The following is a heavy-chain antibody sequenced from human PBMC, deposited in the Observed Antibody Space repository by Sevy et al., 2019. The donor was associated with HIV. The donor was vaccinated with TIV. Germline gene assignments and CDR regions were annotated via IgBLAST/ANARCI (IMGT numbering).Heavy chain of an antibody. V-gene: IGHV3-11*01. CDR2: ISHSGNTI. Sequence: GGSLRLSCAASGFTFTDYYMSWIRQSPGKGLEWVSYISHSGNTIYYADSVNGRFTISRDNAKNSLFLHMTSLTAEDTAFYYCVRNSLKTSAVHLPYYFDFWGRGTLVTVSS. J-gene: IGHJ4*02. CDR1: GFTFTDYY. CDR3: VRNSLKTSAVHLPYYFDF. D-gene: IGHD3-9*01.